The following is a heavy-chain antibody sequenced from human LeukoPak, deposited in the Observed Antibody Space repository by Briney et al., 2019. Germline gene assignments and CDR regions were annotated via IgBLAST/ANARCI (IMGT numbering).Heavy chain of an antibody. V-gene: IGHV1-18*04. CDR3: ARDAPWQWLVGPRNGPHHDGIDY. Sequence: ASPKVSCKASGYTFTSYGISWVRQAPGQGHESMVWLSPYNGNTNYAQKLQGRVTMTTDTSTSTAYMELRSLRSDDTAVYYWARDAPWQWLVGPRNGPHHDGIDYWGQGTLVTVSS. D-gene: IGHD6-19*01. J-gene: IGHJ4*02. CDR1: GYTFTSYG. CDR2: LSPYNGNT.